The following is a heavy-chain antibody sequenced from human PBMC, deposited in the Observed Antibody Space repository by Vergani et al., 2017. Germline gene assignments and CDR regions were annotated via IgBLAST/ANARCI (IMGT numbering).Heavy chain of an antibody. Sequence: EVQLVQSGAEMKKPGESLKISCKVSGYSFTDYWIAWVRQMPGKGLEWMGIIYPGDSDTRYSPSFQGQVTISADKSISTAYLQWSSLKASDTAMYYCARHRGWGLVVVAATPWYYYYGMDVWGQGTTVTVSS. CDR2: IYPGDSDT. CDR1: GYSFTDYW. CDR3: ARHRGWGLVVVAATPWYYYYGMDV. D-gene: IGHD2-15*01. J-gene: IGHJ6*02. V-gene: IGHV5-51*01.